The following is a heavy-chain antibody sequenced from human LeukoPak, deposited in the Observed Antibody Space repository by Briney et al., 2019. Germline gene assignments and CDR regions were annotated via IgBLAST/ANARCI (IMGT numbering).Heavy chain of an antibody. CDR2: SSSGSTI. D-gene: IGHD3-3*01. J-gene: IGHJ6*03. Sequence: PVQPLDSPSVSSSGSTIYYADSVKGRFTISRDNAKNSLYLQMNGLRAEDTAVYYCARDPLVLRFLESSDMDVWGKGTTVTVSS. V-gene: IGHV3-69-1*01. CDR3: ARDPLVLRFLESSDMDV.